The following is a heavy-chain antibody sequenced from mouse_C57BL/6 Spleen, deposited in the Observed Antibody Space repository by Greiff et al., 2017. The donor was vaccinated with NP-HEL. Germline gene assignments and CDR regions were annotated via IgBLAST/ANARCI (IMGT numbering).Heavy chain of an antibody. CDR3: ARGDGYYGYFDY. CDR2: IYPGDGDT. CDR1: GYAFSSYW. V-gene: IGHV1-80*01. D-gene: IGHD2-3*01. J-gene: IGHJ2*01. Sequence: VQLKESGAELVKPGASVKISCKASGYAFSSYWMNWVKQRPGKGLEWIGQIYPGDGDTNYNGKFKGKATLTADKSSSTAYMQLSSLTSEDSAVYFCARGDGYYGYFDYWGQGTTLTVSS.